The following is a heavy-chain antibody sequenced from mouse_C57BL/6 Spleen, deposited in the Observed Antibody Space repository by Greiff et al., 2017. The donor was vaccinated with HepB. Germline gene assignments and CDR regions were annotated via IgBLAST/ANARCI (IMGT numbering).Heavy chain of an antibody. V-gene: IGHV5-9*01. CDR3: ARRWDFDY. CDR2: ISGGGGNT. Sequence: EVKLMESGGGLVKPGGSLKLSCAASGFTFSSYTMSWVRQTPEKRLEWVATISGGGGNTYYPDSVKGRFTISRDNAKNTLYLQMSSLRSEDTALYYCARRWDFDYWGQGTTLTASS. CDR1: GFTFSSYT. D-gene: IGHD4-1*01. J-gene: IGHJ2*01.